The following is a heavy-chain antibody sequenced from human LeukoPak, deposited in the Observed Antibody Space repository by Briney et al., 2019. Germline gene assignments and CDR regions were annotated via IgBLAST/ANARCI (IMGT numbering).Heavy chain of an antibody. V-gene: IGHV3-23*01. Sequence: GGSLRLSCAASGFIFSSYAMTWVRQAPGKGLEWVSAISGSGGSTYYADSVKGRFTISRDNSKNTLYLQMNSLRAEDTAVYYCAKTPRANFWSGYFAHWGQGTLVTVSS. D-gene: IGHD3-3*01. CDR1: GFIFSSYA. J-gene: IGHJ4*02. CDR3: AKTPRANFWSGYFAH. CDR2: ISGSGGST.